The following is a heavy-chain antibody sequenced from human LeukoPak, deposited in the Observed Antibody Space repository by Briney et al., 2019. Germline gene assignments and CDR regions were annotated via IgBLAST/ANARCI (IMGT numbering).Heavy chain of an antibody. CDR1: GYTFTSYG. J-gene: IGHJ4*02. Sequence: ASVKVSCKASGYTFTSYGISWERQAPGQGLEWMGWISAYNGNTNYAQKLQGRVTMTTDTSTSTAYMELRSLRSDDTAVYYCARDGVGSSGWYTLDYWGQGTLVTVSS. CDR2: ISAYNGNT. CDR3: ARDGVGSSGWYTLDY. V-gene: IGHV1-18*01. D-gene: IGHD6-19*01.